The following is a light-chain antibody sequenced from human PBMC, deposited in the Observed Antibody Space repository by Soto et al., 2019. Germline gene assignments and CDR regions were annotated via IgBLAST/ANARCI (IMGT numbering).Light chain of an antibody. CDR1: SSDVGGYNL. J-gene: IGLJ1*01. CDR2: DVI. V-gene: IGLV2-14*03. Sequence: QSVLTQPASVSGSPGQSITISCTGTSSDVGGYNLFSWYQHYPGKAPKLIIYDVIIRPSGVSNRFSGSKSGNTASLTISGLQAEDEADYFCSSYTRSTIYVFGTGTKVTVL. CDR3: SSYTRSTIYV.